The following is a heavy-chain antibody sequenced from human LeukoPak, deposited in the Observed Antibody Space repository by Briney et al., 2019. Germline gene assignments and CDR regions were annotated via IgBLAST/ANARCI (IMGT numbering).Heavy chain of an antibody. Sequence: GGSLRFFCAASGFTFSSYAMSWVRQAPGKGLEWVSTISGSGGSTYYADSVKGRFTISRDNSKNTLYLQMNSLRAEDTAVYYCANRGKYCSSTSCWGSAQVDYWGQGTLVTVSS. D-gene: IGHD2-2*01. J-gene: IGHJ4*02. V-gene: IGHV3-23*01. CDR1: GFTFSSYA. CDR2: ISGSGGST. CDR3: ANRGKYCSSTSCWGSAQVDY.